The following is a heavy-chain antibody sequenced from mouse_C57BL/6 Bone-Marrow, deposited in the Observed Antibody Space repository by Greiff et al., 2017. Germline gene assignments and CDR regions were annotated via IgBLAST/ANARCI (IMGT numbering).Heavy chain of an antibody. CDR3: AGYYPFAY. Sequence: VNLVESGPELVKPGASVKLSCKASGYTFTSYDINWVKQRPGQGLEWIGWIYPRDGSTKYNEKFKGKATLTVDTSSSTAYMELHSLTSEDSAVYFCAGYYPFAYWGQGTLVTVSA. J-gene: IGHJ3*01. V-gene: IGHV1-85*01. CDR1: GYTFTSYD. CDR2: IYPRDGST. D-gene: IGHD2-3*01.